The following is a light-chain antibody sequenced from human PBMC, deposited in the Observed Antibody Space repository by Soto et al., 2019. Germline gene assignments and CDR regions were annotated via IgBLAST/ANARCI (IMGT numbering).Light chain of an antibody. CDR2: LGS. J-gene: IGKJ1*01. Sequence: DILLTQSPLSLPVTPGEPASISCRSSQSLLHSNGNIYLDWYLQKPGQSPQLLIYLGSIRASGVPDRLSGSGSGTDFTLKITRVEAEDVGVYYCMQAIQAPRTFGLGTKV. V-gene: IGKV2-28*01. CDR3: MQAIQAPRT. CDR1: QSLLHSNGNIY.